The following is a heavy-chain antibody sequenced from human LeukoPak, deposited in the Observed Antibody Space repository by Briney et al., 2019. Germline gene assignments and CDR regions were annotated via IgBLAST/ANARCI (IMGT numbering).Heavy chain of an antibody. Sequence: ASVKVSCKVSGYTLTELSMHWVRQAPGKGLEWMGGFDPEDDEIIYAQRFQGRDTMTEDASTDTAYMELRSLRSEDTAVYYCATETGNFYFYSWGQGTLVTVSS. CDR2: FDPEDDEI. CDR3: ATETGNFYFYS. D-gene: IGHD1-7*01. V-gene: IGHV1-24*01. J-gene: IGHJ4*02. CDR1: GYTLTELS.